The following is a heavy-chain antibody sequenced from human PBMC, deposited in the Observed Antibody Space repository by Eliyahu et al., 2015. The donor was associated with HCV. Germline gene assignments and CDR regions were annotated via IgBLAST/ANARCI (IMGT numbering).Heavy chain of an antibody. Sequence: GSLRVSCAASGFTFSNVWMHWVRQAPGKGLEWIGRIKRRIDGGTTDYTAPVKDRFTISRDDSINTLFLQMNSLKTEDTAVYYCTTGDCSGGSCHFFDFWGQGTLVTVSS. CDR3: TTGDCSGGSCHFFDF. V-gene: IGHV3-15*01. CDR1: GFTFSNVW. CDR2: IKRRIDGGTT. D-gene: IGHD2-15*01. J-gene: IGHJ4*02.